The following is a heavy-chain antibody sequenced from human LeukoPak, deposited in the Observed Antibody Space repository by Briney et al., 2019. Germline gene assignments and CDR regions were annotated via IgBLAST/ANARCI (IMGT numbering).Heavy chain of an antibody. CDR1: GYTFTSYG. V-gene: IGHV1-18*01. CDR3: ARDGEGQQLVPRLRFDP. CDR2: ISAYNGNT. Sequence: WASVKVSCTASGYTFTSYGISWVRQAPGQGLEWMGWISAYNGNTNYAQKLQGRVTMTTDTSTSTAYMELRSLRSDDTAVYYCARDGEGQQLVPRLRFDPWGQGTLVTVSS. J-gene: IGHJ5*02. D-gene: IGHD6-13*01.